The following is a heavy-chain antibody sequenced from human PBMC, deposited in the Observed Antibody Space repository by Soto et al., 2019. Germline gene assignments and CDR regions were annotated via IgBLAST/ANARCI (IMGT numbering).Heavy chain of an antibody. D-gene: IGHD5-18*01. J-gene: IGHJ6*02. CDR1: GFTFSSYS. CDR2: ISSSSSYI. Sequence: GALRLSCAASGFTFSSYSMNWVRQAPGKGLEWVSSISSSSSYIYYADSVKGRFTISRDNAKNSLYLQMNSLRAEDTAVYYCARGRTWIQLWSPPYGMDVWGQGTTVTVSS. CDR3: ARGRTWIQLWSPPYGMDV. V-gene: IGHV3-21*01.